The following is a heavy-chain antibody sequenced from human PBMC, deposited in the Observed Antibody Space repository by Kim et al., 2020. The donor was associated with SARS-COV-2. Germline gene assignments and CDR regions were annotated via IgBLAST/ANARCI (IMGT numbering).Heavy chain of an antibody. D-gene: IGHD1-1*01. CDR2: IYTSGST. CDR1: GGSISSGSYY. Sequence: SETLSLTCTVSGGSISSGSYYWSWIRQPAGKGLEWIGRIYTSGSTNYNPSLKSRVTISVDTSKNQFSLKLSSVTAADTAVYYCAREGYNWNDLSMDVWGQGTTVTVSS. CDR3: AREGYNWNDLSMDV. J-gene: IGHJ6*02. V-gene: IGHV4-61*02.